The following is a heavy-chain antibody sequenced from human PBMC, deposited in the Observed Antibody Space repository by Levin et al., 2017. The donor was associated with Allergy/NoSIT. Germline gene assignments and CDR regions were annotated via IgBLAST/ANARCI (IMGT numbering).Heavy chain of an antibody. D-gene: IGHD3-9*01. J-gene: IGHJ1*01. V-gene: IGHV4-39*07. CDR2: VFYYSAAT. Sequence: ESLKISCTVSGGSISNSSYYWGWIRQPPGKGLEWIASVFYYSAATYYNPSLKSRVTISADTSKNQFSLRLSSVTAADTAVYYCATDDILTGYYNVPTGFWGQGTLVTVSS. CDR3: ATDDILTGYYNVPTGF. CDR1: GGSISNSSYY.